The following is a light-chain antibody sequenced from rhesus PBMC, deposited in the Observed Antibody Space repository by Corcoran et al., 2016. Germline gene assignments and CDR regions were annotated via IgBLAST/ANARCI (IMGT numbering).Light chain of an antibody. V-gene: IGKV1-74*01. CDR1: ENVNNY. CDR3: QHGYGTPYS. CDR2: KAS. J-gene: IGKJ2*01. Sequence: DIQMTQSPSSLSASVGDRVTITCRASENVNNYLNWYQQKPGKAPNLLIYKASTLQSGVPSRFSVSGSGTEYTFTISSLQPEDVATYYCQHGYGTPYSFGQGTKVDIK.